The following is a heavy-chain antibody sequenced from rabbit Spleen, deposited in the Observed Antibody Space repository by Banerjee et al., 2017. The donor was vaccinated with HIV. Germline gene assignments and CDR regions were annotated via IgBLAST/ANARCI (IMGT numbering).Heavy chain of an antibody. Sequence: QSLEESGGDLVKPGASLTLTCIASGLDFSSSDWIYWVRQAPGKGLEWIGYIDPIFGITYFANWAKGRFTISKTSSTTVTLRMTSLTAAYTATYFCAREKSGNHGHDLWGPGTLVTVS. V-gene: IGHV1S40*01. CDR2: IDPIFGIT. J-gene: IGHJ6*01. CDR3: AREKSGNHGHDL. D-gene: IGHD3-1*01. CDR1: GLDFSSSDW.